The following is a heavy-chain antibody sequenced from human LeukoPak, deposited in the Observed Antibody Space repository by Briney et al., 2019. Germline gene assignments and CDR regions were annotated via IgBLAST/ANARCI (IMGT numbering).Heavy chain of an antibody. CDR1: GFTFRSYV. Sequence: QLGGSLRLSCAASGFTFRSYVMSWVGQAPGKGLEWVSVITGSGDSTYYADSVKGRFTISRDNSKNTLYLQMNSLRAEDTAVYYCARDMDYRPIGSYYYGYWGQGTLVTVSS. J-gene: IGHJ4*02. D-gene: IGHD3-10*01. CDR2: ITGSGDST. CDR3: ARDMDYRPIGSYYYGY. V-gene: IGHV3-23*01.